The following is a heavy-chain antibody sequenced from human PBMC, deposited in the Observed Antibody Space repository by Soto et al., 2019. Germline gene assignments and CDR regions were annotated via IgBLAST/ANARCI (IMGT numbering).Heavy chain of an antibody. V-gene: IGHV3-53*01. CDR1: GFTVSGNY. J-gene: IGHJ6*02. CDR2: IYTDDNI. CDR3: ATELTAKYGMDV. Sequence: EVQLVESGGGLVQPGGSLRLSCAASGFTVSGNYVTWVRQAPGKGLEWVSVIYTDDNIYYADSVTGRFTISRDNSKNTFYLQMNRLRVEDTAVYYCATELTAKYGMDVWGQGTTVTVSS. D-gene: IGHD2-21*02.